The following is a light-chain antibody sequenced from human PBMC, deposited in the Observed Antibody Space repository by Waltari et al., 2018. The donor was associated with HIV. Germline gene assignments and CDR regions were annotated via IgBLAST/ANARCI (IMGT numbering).Light chain of an antibody. V-gene: IGLV2-23*02. CDR1: DIDIGNYNL. J-gene: IGLJ3*02. CDR2: DVS. CDR3: LTYVSKTSTWQ. Sequence: QSALTQPASVSGNPGQSVTITCTGTDIDIGNYNLVSWFQQHPGKAPKLLIYDVSKRPSGVLSRFSGSKSGYFASLTISGLLTEDESSYYCLTYVSKTSTWQFGGGTYLTV.